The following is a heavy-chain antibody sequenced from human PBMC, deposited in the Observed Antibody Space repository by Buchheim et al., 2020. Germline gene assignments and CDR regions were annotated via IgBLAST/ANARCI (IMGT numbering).Heavy chain of an antibody. J-gene: IGHJ4*02. CDR2: IYYSGNT. Sequence: QVQLQESGPGLAKPSATLSLTCSVSGGSISTYYWTWIRQPPGKGLEWIGYIYYSGNTNYNPSLKSRVTMSIDTSTNQFSLKLSSVTAADTAMYYCAREDSFFAIDYWGQGTL. D-gene: IGHD3-16*01. V-gene: IGHV4-59*01. CDR3: AREDSFFAIDY. CDR1: GGSISTYY.